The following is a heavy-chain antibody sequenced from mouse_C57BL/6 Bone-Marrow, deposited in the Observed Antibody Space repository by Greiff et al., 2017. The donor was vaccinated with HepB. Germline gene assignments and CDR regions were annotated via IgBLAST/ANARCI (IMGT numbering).Heavy chain of an antibody. Sequence: LQESGAELARPGASVKLSCKASGYTFTSYGISWVKQRTGQGLEWIGEIYPRSGNTYYNEKFKGKATLTADKSSSTAYMELRSLTSEDSAVYFCARPITTVGGNWYFDVWGTGTTVTVSS. CDR3: ARPITTVGGNWYFDV. D-gene: IGHD1-1*01. CDR2: IYPRSGNT. V-gene: IGHV1-81*01. J-gene: IGHJ1*03. CDR1: GYTFTSYG.